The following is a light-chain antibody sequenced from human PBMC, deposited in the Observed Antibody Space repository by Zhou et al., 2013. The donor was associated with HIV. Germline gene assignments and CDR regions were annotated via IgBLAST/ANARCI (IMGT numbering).Light chain of an antibody. CDR3: QKYNSVPLT. J-gene: IGKJ4*01. CDR1: QSIRNY. CDR2: LAS. Sequence: DVQMTQSPSSLSASVGDRVSITCRASQSIRNYLNWYQQRPGKAPKLLIYLASTLEYGVPSRFSGSASGTDFTLTISSLQPEDVATYYCQKYNSVPLTFGGGTKVEIK. V-gene: IGKV1-27*01.